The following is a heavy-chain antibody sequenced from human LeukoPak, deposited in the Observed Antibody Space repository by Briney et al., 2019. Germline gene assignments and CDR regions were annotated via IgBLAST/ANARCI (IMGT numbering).Heavy chain of an antibody. CDR3: ARDRRTSGWYGS. V-gene: IGHV3-48*01. CDR1: GFTFSSYT. Sequence: GGSLRLSCAASGFTFSSYTMNWVRQPPGKGLEWVSNIGTSSTTIYYADSVRGRFTISRDNAKNSLYLQMNSLRADDTAVYYCARDRRTSGWYGSWGQGTLVTVSS. D-gene: IGHD2-2*01. J-gene: IGHJ5*01. CDR2: IGTSSTTI.